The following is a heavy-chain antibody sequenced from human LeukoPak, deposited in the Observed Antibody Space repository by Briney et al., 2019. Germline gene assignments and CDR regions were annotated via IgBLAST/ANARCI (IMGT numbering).Heavy chain of an antibody. D-gene: IGHD3-10*01. CDR1: GFTFSTYG. J-gene: IGHJ6*02. CDR3: ARYYGSGRGYYGLDV. CDR2: IWYDGSNQ. V-gene: IGHV3-33*01. Sequence: GRSLRLSCAASGFTFSTYGMHWVRQAPGKGLEWVAVIWYDGSNQNYADSVKGRFTIPRDNSKNTLYLQMNSLRAEDTAVYYCARYYGSGRGYYGLDVWGQGTTVTVSS.